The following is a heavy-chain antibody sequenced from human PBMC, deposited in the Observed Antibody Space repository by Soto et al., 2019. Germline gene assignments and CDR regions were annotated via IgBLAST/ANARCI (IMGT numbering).Heavy chain of an antibody. CDR1: GDTFTSDY. CDR2: INPSGGST. D-gene: IGHD6-6*01. J-gene: IGHJ4*02. Sequence: AASVKVSCKASGDTFTSDYMHWLRQAPGQGLEWMGIINPSGGSTSYAQKFQGRVTMTRDTSTSTVYMELSSLRSEDTAVYYCAREMDEYSSSTAFDYWGQGTLVTVSS. V-gene: IGHV1-46*01. CDR3: AREMDEYSSSTAFDY.